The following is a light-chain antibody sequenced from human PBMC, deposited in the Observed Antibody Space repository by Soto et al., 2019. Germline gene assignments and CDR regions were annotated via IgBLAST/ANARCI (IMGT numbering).Light chain of an antibody. CDR1: QSVDSSF. Sequence: EIVLTQSPGSLSLSPGERATLSCRASQSVDSSFFAWYQQKPGQAPRLLIYGASNRATGIQDRFSGRGSGTDFTLSISRLEPEDFAVYYCQQYVSSVTSGQGTKVAIK. V-gene: IGKV3-20*01. CDR2: GAS. CDR3: QQYVSSVT. J-gene: IGKJ1*01.